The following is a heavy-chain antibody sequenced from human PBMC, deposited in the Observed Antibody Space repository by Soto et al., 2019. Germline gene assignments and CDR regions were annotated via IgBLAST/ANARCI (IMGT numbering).Heavy chain of an antibody. CDR1: GYIFTNYG. V-gene: IGHV1-18*04. CDR2: ISAYNGYP. CDR3: ARLSSGALYEY. Sequence: QIHLVQSGAEVRKPGASVNVSCKTSGYIFTNYGVSWVRQAPGEGLEVVAWISAYNGYPKYGQRFQGRVTLSTDASTTTGYMELRNLSSDDTAVYYCARLSSGALYEYWGQGTLLTVSS. J-gene: IGHJ4*02.